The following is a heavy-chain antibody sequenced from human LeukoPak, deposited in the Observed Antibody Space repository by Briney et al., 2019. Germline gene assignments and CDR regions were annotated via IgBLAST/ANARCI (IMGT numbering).Heavy chain of an antibody. CDR2: IYYSGST. D-gene: IGHD2-2*01. CDR1: GGSISSSSYY. V-gene: IGHV4-39*07. Sequence: SETLSLTCTVSGGSISSSSYYWGWLRQPPGKGLEWIGSIYYSGSTYYNPSLKSRVTISVDTSKNQFSLKLSSVTAADTAVYYCARAGYCSSTSCYAGMFEFDYWGQGTLVTVSS. J-gene: IGHJ4*02. CDR3: ARAGYCSSTSCYAGMFEFDY.